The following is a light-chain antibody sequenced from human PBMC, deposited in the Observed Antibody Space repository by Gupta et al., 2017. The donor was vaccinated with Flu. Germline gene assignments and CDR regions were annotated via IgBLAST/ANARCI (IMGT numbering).Light chain of an antibody. V-gene: IGKV3-11*01. CDR1: QTVSSY. J-gene: IGKJ4*01. CDR2: DTS. Sequence: ATLSLSPGERATLSCRASQTVSSYLAWYQQKPGQAPRLLIYDTSTRATGIPARFSGRGSGTDFTLTISSLDPEDFAVYYCQQRNNWPRLTFGGGTKVEIK. CDR3: QQRNNWPRLT.